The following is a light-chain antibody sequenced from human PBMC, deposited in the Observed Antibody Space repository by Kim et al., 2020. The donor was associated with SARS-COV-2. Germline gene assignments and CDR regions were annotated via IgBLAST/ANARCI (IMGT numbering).Light chain of an antibody. CDR3: ETWDSSLSAVV. V-gene: IGLV1-51*01. J-gene: IGLJ2*01. CDR1: SSNTGNNY. CDR2: DNN. Sequence: GHKVIIYCSGRSSNTGNNYVAWYQQLPRTAAKHLIYDNNKRPSGIPGRFSGSKSGTSATLGITGLQTGDEADYYCETWDSSLSAVVFGGGTQLTVL.